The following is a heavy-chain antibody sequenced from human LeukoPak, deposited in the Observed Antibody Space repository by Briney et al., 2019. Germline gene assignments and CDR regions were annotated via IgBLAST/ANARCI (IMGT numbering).Heavy chain of an antibody. CDR3: ARAQFHLNSVFDY. J-gene: IGHJ4*02. CDR1: GGSFSGYY. V-gene: IGHV4-34*01. CDR2: INHSGST. D-gene: IGHD4-23*01. Sequence: SETLSLTCAVYGGSFSGYYWSWIRQPPEKGLEWIGEINHSGSTNYNPSLKSRITISLDTSKNQFSLKLSSVTAADTAVYYCARAQFHLNSVFDYWGQGALVTVTS.